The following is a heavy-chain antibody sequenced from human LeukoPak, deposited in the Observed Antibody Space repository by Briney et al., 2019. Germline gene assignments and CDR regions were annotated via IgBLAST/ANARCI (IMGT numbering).Heavy chain of an antibody. Sequence: GGSLRLSCVASGFTLSSYWMHWVRQAPGKGLGWVSRINSDGSRINYANSVKGRFTISRDNAKNTMYLEMNRLRAEDTAVYYCARVSSPSASFGPWFDPWGQGTLVTVSS. CDR2: INSDGSRI. CDR3: ARVSSPSASFGPWFDP. CDR1: GFTLSSYW. D-gene: IGHD3-10*01. J-gene: IGHJ5*02. V-gene: IGHV3-74*01.